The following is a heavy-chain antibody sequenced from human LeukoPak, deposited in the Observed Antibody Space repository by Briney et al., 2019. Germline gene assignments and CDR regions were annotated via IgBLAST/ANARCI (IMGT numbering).Heavy chain of an antibody. V-gene: IGHV1-24*01. J-gene: IGHJ4*02. CDR3: TTAFRSRTLDY. CDR1: GYTLTELS. D-gene: IGHD1-26*01. CDR2: YDPEDGET. Sequence: ASVKVPCKVSGYTLTELSMHWVRQAAGKGLEWMGGYDPEDGETIYAQNFQGRVTMTEDKSTDTAYMELSSLRSEDTAVYYCTTAFRSRTLDYWGQGTLVTVSS.